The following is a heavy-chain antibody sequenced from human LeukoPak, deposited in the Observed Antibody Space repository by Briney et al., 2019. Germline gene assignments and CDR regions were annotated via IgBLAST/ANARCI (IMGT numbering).Heavy chain of an antibody. CDR2: ISSSSSYI. CDR3: ASMIVGATDY. V-gene: IGHV3-21*01. D-gene: IGHD1-26*01. J-gene: IGHJ4*02. CDR1: GFTFSSYS. Sequence: GGSLRLSCAASGFTFSSYSMNWVRQAPGKGLEWVSSISSSSSYIYYADSVKGRFTISRDNAKNSLYLQTNSLRAEDTAVYYCASMIVGATDYWGQGTLVTVSS.